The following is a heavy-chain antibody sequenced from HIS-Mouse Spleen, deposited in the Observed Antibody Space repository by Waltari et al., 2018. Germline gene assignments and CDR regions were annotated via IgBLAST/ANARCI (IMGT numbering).Heavy chain of an antibody. CDR1: GRSISSSSSS. J-gene: IGHJ5*02. Sequence: QLQLQESGPGLVKPSETLSLTCTVSGRSISSSSSSWGWIRQPPGKGLEWIGSIYYSGSTYYNPALKSRVTISVDTSKNQFSLKLSSVTAADTAVYFCARLRVTMVRGVINRWFDPWGQGTLVTVSS. D-gene: IGHD3-10*01. CDR2: IYYSGST. V-gene: IGHV4-39*07. CDR3: ARLRVTMVRGVINRWFDP.